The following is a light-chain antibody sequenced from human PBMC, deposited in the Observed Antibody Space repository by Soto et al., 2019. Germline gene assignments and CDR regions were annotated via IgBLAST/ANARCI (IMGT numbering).Light chain of an antibody. CDR3: AAWDDSLSGPV. CDR2: STN. Sequence: QSVLTQPPSASGTPGQRVTISCSGSTSNIGTNYVYWYQQLPGTAPRLLMYSTNKRPSGVPDRFSGSKSGTSAFLAITGLRSEDEANYYCAAWDDSLSGPVFGGGIKVTVL. V-gene: IGLV1-47*02. CDR1: TSNIGTNY. J-gene: IGLJ2*01.